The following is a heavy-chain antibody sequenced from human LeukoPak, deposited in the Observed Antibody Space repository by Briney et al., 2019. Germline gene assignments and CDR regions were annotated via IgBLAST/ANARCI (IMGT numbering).Heavy chain of an antibody. J-gene: IGHJ6*02. Sequence: SETLSLTCTASGGSISSYYWSWIRQPPGKGLEWIGYIYYSGSTNYNPSLKSRVTISVDTSKNQFSLKLSSVTAADTAVYYCARDYYGSGSPDLGYYYYGMDVWGQGTTVTVSS. CDR2: IYYSGST. V-gene: IGHV4-59*01. CDR1: GGSISSYY. D-gene: IGHD3-10*01. CDR3: ARDYYGSGSPDLGYYYYGMDV.